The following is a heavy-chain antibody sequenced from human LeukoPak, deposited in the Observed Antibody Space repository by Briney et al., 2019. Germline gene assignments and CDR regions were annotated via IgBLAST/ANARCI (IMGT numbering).Heavy chain of an antibody. Sequence: GESLKISCKGSGYSFTSYWICWVRQMPGKGLEWMGRIDPSDSYANYSPSFQGHVTISADKSFSTAYLQWSSLKASDTAMYYCATVCPDPGIAAAVPFYYYGMDVWGQGTTVTVSS. D-gene: IGHD6-13*01. V-gene: IGHV5-10-1*01. CDR3: ATVCPDPGIAAAVPFYYYGMDV. CDR1: GYSFTSYW. CDR2: IDPSDSYA. J-gene: IGHJ6*02.